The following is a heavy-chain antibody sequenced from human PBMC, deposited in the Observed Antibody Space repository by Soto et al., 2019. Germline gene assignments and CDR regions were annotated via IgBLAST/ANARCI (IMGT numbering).Heavy chain of an antibody. CDR2: ISGSGGTT. CDR3: AKTAYGCFSAFDI. V-gene: IGHV3-23*01. D-gene: IGHD3-16*01. CDR1: GFTFSSYA. J-gene: IGHJ3*02. Sequence: EVQLLESGGGLVQPGGSLRLSCAASGFTFSSYAMSWVRQAPGKGLEWVSAISGSGGTTYYADSVKGRFTFSRDNSKNTLYLQMNSLRAEDTAVYYGAKTAYGCFSAFDIWGQGTMVTVSS.